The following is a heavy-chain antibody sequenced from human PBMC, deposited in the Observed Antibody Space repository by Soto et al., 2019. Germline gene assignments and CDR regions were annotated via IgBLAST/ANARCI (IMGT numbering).Heavy chain of an antibody. V-gene: IGHV4-39*01. CDR3: ARHVYCSGGSCYSAPSYFDF. D-gene: IGHD2-15*01. CDR1: GGSISSRTYY. J-gene: IGHJ4*02. CDR2: AVYSGNT. Sequence: SGTLSLTCTVSGGSISSRTYYFGWIRQHPGKGREWMGSAVYSGNTYYNPSLKSRVTISVDTSKSQFSLKLSSVTAADTAVYYCARHVYCSGGSCYSAPSYFDFWGQGTLVTVSS.